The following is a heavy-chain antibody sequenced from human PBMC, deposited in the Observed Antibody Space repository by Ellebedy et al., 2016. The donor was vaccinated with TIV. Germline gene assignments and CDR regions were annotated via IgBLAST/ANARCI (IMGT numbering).Heavy chain of an antibody. J-gene: IGHJ4*02. Sequence: MPSETLSLTCIVSDGFISNYYWSWIRQPPGTGLEWIGIVSSSWVSDYSPSLKSRTTISLDTSKKEFSLKLSSVTPADTAVYYCARTSYRSFDYWGQGTLVAVSS. CDR3: ARTSYRSFDY. D-gene: IGHD1-1*01. V-gene: IGHV4-4*09. CDR1: DGFISNYY. CDR2: VSSSWVS.